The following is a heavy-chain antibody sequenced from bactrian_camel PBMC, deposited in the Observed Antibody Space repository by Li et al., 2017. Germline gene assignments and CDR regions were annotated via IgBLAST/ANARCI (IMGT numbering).Heavy chain of an antibody. CDR2: IYADSTST. V-gene: IGHV3S1*01. CDR3: ATGCGVFGGRWTRFGY. J-gene: IGHJ6*01. CDR1: KYTYSSAC. D-gene: IGHD2*01. Sequence: HVQLVESGGGSMQAGGSLRLSCSAEKYTYSSACMGWFRQAPGKEREGVAAIYADSTSTYYADSVKGRFTISQDNAKRTVFLQMNSLEPEDTAMYYCATGCGVFGGRWTRFGYSDQGTQVTVS.